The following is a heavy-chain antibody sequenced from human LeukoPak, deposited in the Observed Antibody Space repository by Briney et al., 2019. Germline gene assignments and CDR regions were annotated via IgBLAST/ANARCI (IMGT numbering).Heavy chain of an antibody. J-gene: IGHJ4*02. V-gene: IGHV3-23*01. Sequence: GGSLRLSCAASGFTFSSYAMSWVRHAPGKGLEWVSTISGPGSTTDYVDSVRGRFTISRDNSKNTLFLQMNSLRAEDTAVYSYANIARFGEKDYWGQGTLVTVSS. D-gene: IGHD3-10*01. CDR1: GFTFSSYA. CDR2: ISGPGSTT. CDR3: ANIARFGEKDY.